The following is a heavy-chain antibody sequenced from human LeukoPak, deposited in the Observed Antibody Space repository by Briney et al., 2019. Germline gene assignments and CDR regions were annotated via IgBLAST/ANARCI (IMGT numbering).Heavy chain of an antibody. J-gene: IGHJ4*02. CDR1: GGSISSGGYS. D-gene: IGHD3-9*01. V-gene: IGHV4-30-2*01. CDR2: IYHSGST. CDR3: ARGSNYDILTGKGYFAY. Sequence: LQTLSLTCAVSGGSISSGGYSWSWIRQPSGKGLEWIGYIYHSGSTYYNPSLKSRVTISVDRSKNQFSLKLSSVTAADTAVYYCARGSNYDILTGKGYFAYWGQGTLVTVSS.